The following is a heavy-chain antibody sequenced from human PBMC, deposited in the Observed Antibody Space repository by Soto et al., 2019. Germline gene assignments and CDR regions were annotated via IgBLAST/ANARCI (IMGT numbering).Heavy chain of an antibody. CDR3: AGEGISLEVTDMRGGNWFDP. D-gene: IGHD2-21*02. J-gene: IGHJ5*02. V-gene: IGHV4-61*01. Sequence: FLTCTVSVGGVSSGSYHWSLIRQPPGTGLEWIGYIYYTGSTNYNPSLKSRVTKSVDRSKNQFSLKLSSVTAADTGVDSCAGEGISLEVTDMRGGNWFDPWRQGTLVTVTS. CDR2: IYYTGST. CDR1: VGGVSSGSYH.